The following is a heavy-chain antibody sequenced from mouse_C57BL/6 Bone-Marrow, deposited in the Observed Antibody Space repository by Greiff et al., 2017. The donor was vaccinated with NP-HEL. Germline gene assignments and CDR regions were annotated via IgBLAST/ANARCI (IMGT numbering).Heavy chain of an antibody. CDR3: ARGVLRPYFDV. CDR2: IHPNSGST. Sequence: VKLQQPGAELVKPGASVKLSCKASGYTFTSYWMHWVKQRPGQGLEWIGMIHPNSGSTNYNEKFKSKATLTVDKSSSTAYMQLSSLTSEDSAVYYCARGVLRPYFDVWGTGTTVTVSS. CDR1: GYTFTSYW. D-gene: IGHD1-1*01. J-gene: IGHJ1*03. V-gene: IGHV1-64*01.